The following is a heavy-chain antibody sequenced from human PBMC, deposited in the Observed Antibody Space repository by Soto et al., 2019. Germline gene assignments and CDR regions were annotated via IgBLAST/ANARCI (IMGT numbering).Heavy chain of an antibody. Sequence: EVHLEESGGGSVQPGGSLRLSCAASGFSLSPYWMHWVRQAPGRGLEWVSRLSSDGCSAGYADSVKGRFFISRDIARNTTFLQMKSRRGDDTAVYYCARDLGGPDFWGRGASVTVSS. D-gene: IGHD3-16*01. J-gene: IGHJ4*02. CDR2: LSSDGCSA. V-gene: IGHV3-74*01. CDR1: GFSLSPYW. CDR3: ARDLGGPDF.